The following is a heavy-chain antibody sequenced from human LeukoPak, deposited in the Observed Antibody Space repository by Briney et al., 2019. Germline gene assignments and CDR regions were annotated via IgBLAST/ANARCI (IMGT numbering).Heavy chain of an antibody. J-gene: IGHJ4*02. CDR1: GGSFSGYY. V-gene: IGHV4-34*01. D-gene: IGHD6-19*01. Sequence: SETLSLTCAVYGGSFSGYYWSWIRQPPGKGLEWIGEINHSGSTNYNPSLKSRVTISVDTSKNQFSLKLSSVTAADTAMYYCARAAEYSSGWYLFDFWGQGILVTVSA. CDR2: INHSGST. CDR3: ARAAEYSSGWYLFDF.